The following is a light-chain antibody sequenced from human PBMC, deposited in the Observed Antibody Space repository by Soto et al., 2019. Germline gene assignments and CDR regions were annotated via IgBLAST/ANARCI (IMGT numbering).Light chain of an antibody. J-gene: IGLJ1*01. CDR2: EVS. CDR1: SSDVGGYNY. Sequence: QSALTQPASVSGSPGQSITISCTGTSSDVGGYNYVSWYQQHPGKAPKLMIYEVSNRTSGVSNGFSDSKSGNTASLTISGLQAEDEADYYCSSYTSSRTLVFGTGTKRTVL. V-gene: IGLV2-14*01. CDR3: SSYTSSRTLV.